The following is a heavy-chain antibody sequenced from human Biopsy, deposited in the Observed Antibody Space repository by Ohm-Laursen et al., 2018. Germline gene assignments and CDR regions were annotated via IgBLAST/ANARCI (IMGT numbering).Heavy chain of an antibody. CDR1: GFNFGDLG. Sequence: SLRLSCSASGFNFGDLGMGWFRQVPGKRLECVSLIRSIGSGGTTEYAESVKGRFTVSRDDSKSLTYLQMSSLKIEDTGIYYCTKWSGGYSYSSLWGRGTLVTVSS. D-gene: IGHD5-18*01. CDR2: IRSIGSGGTT. CDR3: TKWSGGYSYSSL. V-gene: IGHV3-49*03. J-gene: IGHJ4*02.